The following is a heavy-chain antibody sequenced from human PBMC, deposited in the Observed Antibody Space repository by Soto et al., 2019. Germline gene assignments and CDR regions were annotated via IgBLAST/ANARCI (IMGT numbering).Heavy chain of an antibody. CDR1: GGTFSSYA. D-gene: IGHD3-22*01. Sequence: SVKVSCKASGGTFSSYAISWVRQAPGQGLEWMGGIIPIFGTANYAQKFQGRVTITADESTSTAYMELSSLRSEDTAVYYCARDPDYYDSSGQTDYWGQGTLVTVSS. CDR3: ARDPDYYDSSGQTDY. J-gene: IGHJ4*02. V-gene: IGHV1-69*13. CDR2: IIPIFGTA.